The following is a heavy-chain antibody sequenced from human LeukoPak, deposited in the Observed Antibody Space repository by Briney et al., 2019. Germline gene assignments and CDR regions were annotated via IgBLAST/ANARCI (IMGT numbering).Heavy chain of an antibody. CDR1: GESFSGYY. V-gene: IGHV4-34*01. CDR3: ATRRQKYSNRVGSWFDP. D-gene: IGHD4-11*01. Sequence: PSETLSLTCAVYGESFSGYYWSWIRQPPGKGLEWIGEINHSGSTNYNPSLKSRVTISVDTSKNQFSLKLSSVTAADTAVYYCATRRQKYSNRVGSWFDPWGQGALVTVSS. J-gene: IGHJ5*02. CDR2: INHSGST.